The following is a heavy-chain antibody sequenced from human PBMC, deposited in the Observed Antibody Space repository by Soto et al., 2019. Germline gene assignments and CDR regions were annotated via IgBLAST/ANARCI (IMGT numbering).Heavy chain of an antibody. Sequence: EVQLLESGGGVVQPGGSLRLSCAASGFSFNSYAMNWVRQAPGKGLEWVSAITTSGGTRYYTDSVKGRFTISRDNSKNTLYLQMDSLRADDTAIYYCAKGPLGAVAGTERYFDHWGQGTLVTVSS. D-gene: IGHD6-19*01. CDR2: ITTSGGTR. V-gene: IGHV3-23*01. J-gene: IGHJ4*02. CDR3: AKGPLGAVAGTERYFDH. CDR1: GFSFNSYA.